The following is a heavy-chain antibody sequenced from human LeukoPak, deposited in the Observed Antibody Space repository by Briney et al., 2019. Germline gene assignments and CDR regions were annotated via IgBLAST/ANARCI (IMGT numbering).Heavy chain of an antibody. D-gene: IGHD3/OR15-3a*01. CDR3: ARRPIYFVGLVTGPFDY. J-gene: IGHJ4*02. Sequence: SETLSLTCAVYGGSFSGYYWSWIRQPPGKGLEWIGEINHSGSTNYNPSLKSRVTISVDTSKNQFSLKLSSVTAADTAVYYCARRPIYFVGLVTGPFDYWGQGTLVTVSS. CDR2: INHSGST. V-gene: IGHV4-34*01. CDR1: GGSFSGYY.